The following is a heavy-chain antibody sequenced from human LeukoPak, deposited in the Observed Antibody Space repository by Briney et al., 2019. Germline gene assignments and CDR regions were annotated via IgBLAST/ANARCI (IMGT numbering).Heavy chain of an antibody. CDR2: INPNSGGT. Sequence: ASVKVSCKASGYTFTGYYMHWLRQAPGQGLEWMGWINPNSGGTNYAQKFQGRVTMTRDTSISTAYMELSRLRSDDTVVYYCAGEWDHDAFDIWGQGTMVTVSS. V-gene: IGHV1-2*02. CDR3: AGEWDHDAFDI. J-gene: IGHJ3*02. CDR1: GYTFTGYY. D-gene: IGHD1-26*01.